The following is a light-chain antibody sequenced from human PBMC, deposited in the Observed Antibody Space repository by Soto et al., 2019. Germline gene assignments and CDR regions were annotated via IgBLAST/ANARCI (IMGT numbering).Light chain of an antibody. V-gene: IGLV2-14*01. J-gene: IGLJ3*02. Sequence: QSARTQPASVSGSPGQSITISCTGTSSDVGYYNYVSWYQHHPGKVPKLIIYEVSNRPSGVSNRFHGSKSSNTASLAISVLQAEDEADYYCISYTTLSTQVLGGRTKLTV. CDR3: ISYTTLSTQV. CDR1: SSDVGYYNY. CDR2: EVS.